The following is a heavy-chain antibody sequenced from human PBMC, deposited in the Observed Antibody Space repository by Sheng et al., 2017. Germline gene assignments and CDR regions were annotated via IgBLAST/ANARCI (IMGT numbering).Heavy chain of an antibody. D-gene: IGHD6-19*01. V-gene: IGHV1-69*01. CDR3: ARPTHNTQWLATFARARDYYGMDV. Sequence: QVQLVQSGAEVKKPGSSVKVSCKASGGTFSSYAISWVRQAPGQGLEWMGGIIPIFGTANYAQKFQGRVTITADESTSTAYMELSSLRSEDTAVYYCARPTHNTQWLATFARARDYYGMDVWDQGP. CDR2: IIPIFGTA. J-gene: IGHJ6*02. CDR1: GGTFSSYA.